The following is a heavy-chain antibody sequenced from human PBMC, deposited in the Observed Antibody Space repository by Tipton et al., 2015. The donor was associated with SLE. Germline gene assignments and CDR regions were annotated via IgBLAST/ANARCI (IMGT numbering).Heavy chain of an antibody. Sequence: TLSLTCTVSGGSISSENHHWGWVRQPPGKGLEWIGRMFRSGSTNYNPSLKSRVTISLDRSKNQFSLNLYSATAADTAVYYCATGYGDDDFYYYYYMDVWGKGITVTVSS. CDR2: MFRSGST. CDR1: GGSISSENHH. V-gene: IGHV4-61*02. J-gene: IGHJ6*03. CDR3: ATGYGDDDFYYYYYMDV. D-gene: IGHD4-17*01.